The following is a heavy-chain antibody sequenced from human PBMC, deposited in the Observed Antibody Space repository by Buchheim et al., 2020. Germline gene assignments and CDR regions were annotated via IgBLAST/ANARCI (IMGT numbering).Heavy chain of an antibody. CDR3: ARVPVLLWFGELFASNYYYYYYMDV. Sequence: QVQLQQWGAGLLKPSETLSLTCAVYGGSFSGYYWSWIRQPPGKGLEWIGEINHSGSTNYNPSLKSRVTISVDTSKNQFSLKLSSVTAADTAVYYCARVPVLLWFGELFASNYYYYYYMDVWGKGTT. V-gene: IGHV4-34*01. CDR1: GGSFSGYY. CDR2: INHSGST. D-gene: IGHD3-10*01. J-gene: IGHJ6*03.